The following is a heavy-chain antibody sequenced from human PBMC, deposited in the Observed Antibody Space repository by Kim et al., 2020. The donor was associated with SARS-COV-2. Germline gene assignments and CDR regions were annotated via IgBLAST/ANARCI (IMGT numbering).Heavy chain of an antibody. Sequence: ASVKVSCKASGYTFTSYAMNWVRQAPGQGLEWMGWINTNTGNPTYAQGFTGRFVFSLDTSVSTAYLQISSLKAEDTAVYYCARDYYGSGSYYNLALGYWGQGTLVTVSS. V-gene: IGHV7-4-1*02. CDR2: INTNTGNP. CDR3: ARDYYGSGSYYNLALGY. CDR1: GYTFTSYA. J-gene: IGHJ4*02. D-gene: IGHD3-10*01.